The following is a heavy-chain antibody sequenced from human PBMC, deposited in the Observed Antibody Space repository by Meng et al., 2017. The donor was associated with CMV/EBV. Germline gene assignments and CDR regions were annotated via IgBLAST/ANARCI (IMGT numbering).Heavy chain of an antibody. CDR1: GFTFSNAW. J-gene: IGHJ6*02. D-gene: IGHD1-1*01. CDR2: ISSSSSYI. Sequence: GESLKISCAASGFTFSNAWMSWVRQAPGKGLEWVSSISSSSSYIYYADSVKGRFTISRDNAKNSLYLQMNSLRAEDTAVYYCARRYNWNDGSWGIVVGEDWTPTNYYYYGMDVWGQGTTVTVSS. V-gene: IGHV3-21*01. CDR3: ARRYNWNDGSWGIVVGEDWTPTNYYYYGMDV.